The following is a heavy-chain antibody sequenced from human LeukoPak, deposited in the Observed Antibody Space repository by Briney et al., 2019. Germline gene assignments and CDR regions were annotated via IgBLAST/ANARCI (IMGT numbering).Heavy chain of an antibody. V-gene: IGHV3-21*01. CDR3: AREEGVVPAAEPNAFDI. J-gene: IGHJ3*02. Sequence: GGSLRLSCAASGFTFSSYSLSWVRQAPGKGLEWVSSISTSSSYIYYADSVKGRFTISRDNAKNSLYLQMNSLRAEDTAVYYCAREEGVVPAAEPNAFDIWGQGTMVTVSS. CDR2: ISTSSSYI. D-gene: IGHD2-2*01. CDR1: GFTFSSYS.